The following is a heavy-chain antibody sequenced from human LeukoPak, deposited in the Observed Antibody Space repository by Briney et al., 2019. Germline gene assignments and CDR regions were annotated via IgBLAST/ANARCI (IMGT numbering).Heavy chain of an antibody. J-gene: IGHJ4*02. CDR2: ISAYDGNT. D-gene: IGHD2-21*02. CDR3: ARDRRGHIVVVTAIRPLDY. Sequence: ASVKVSCKASGYTFTSYGISWVRQAPGQGLEWMGWISAYDGNTNYAQKLQGRDTMTTDTSTSTAYMELRSLRSDDTAVYYCARDRRGHIVVVTAIRPLDYWGQGTLVTVSS. CDR1: GYTFTSYG. V-gene: IGHV1-18*01.